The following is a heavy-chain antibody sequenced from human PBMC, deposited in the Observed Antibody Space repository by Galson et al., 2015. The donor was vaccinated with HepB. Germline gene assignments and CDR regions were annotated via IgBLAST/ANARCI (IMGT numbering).Heavy chain of an antibody. V-gene: IGHV4-61*02. J-gene: IGHJ6*02. Sequence: TLSLTCAVSGGSISSGSYYWSWIRQPAGKGLEWIGRIYTSGSTNYNPSLKSRVTISVDTSKNQFSLKLSSVTAADTAVYYCARNWNPRNHYGMDVWGQGTTVTVSS. D-gene: IGHD1-1*01. CDR2: IYTSGST. CDR3: ARNWNPRNHYGMDV. CDR1: GGSISSGSYY.